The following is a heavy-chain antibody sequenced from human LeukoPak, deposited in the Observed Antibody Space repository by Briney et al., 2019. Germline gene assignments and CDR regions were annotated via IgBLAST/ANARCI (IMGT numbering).Heavy chain of an antibody. CDR1: GFTFSSYA. CDR3: AKMPVSYSSGWSTFDY. CDR2: IGGSDGRT. D-gene: IGHD6-19*01. Sequence: GGSLRLSCAASGFTFSSYAMSWVRQAPVKGLEWVSGIGGSDGRTYYADSVKGRFTISRDNSKNTLYLQMNSLRAEDTAIYYCAKMPVSYSSGWSTFDYWGQGSLVTVSS. V-gene: IGHV3-23*01. J-gene: IGHJ4*02.